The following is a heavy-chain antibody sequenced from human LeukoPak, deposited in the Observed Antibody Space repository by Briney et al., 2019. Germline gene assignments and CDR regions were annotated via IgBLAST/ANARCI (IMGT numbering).Heavy chain of an antibody. D-gene: IGHD3-16*02. Sequence: GGSLRLSCADSGFTFSSYWMHWVRQAPGKGLEWVSVMTNGGSGTGYADSVKGRFTISRDNAKITLYLQMNSLRAEDTAVYYCARHQGYRIDYWDQGTLVTVSS. CDR3: ARHQGYRIDY. V-gene: IGHV3-74*01. J-gene: IGHJ4*02. CDR2: MTNGGSGT. CDR1: GFTFSSYW.